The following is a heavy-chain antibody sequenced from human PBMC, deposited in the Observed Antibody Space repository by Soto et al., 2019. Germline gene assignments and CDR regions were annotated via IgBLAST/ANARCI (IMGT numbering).Heavy chain of an antibody. CDR2: INPNSGGT. CDR3: ARRIAVALNSLYYYYGMDV. D-gene: IGHD6-19*01. J-gene: IGHJ6*02. Sequence: ASVKVSCKASGYSFTKYHMHWVRQAPGQGLEWMGWINPNSGGTNYAQKFQGRVTMTRDTSISTAYMELSRLRSDDTAVYYCARRIAVALNSLYYYYGMDVWGQGTTVTVSS. CDR1: GYSFTKYH. V-gene: IGHV1-2*02.